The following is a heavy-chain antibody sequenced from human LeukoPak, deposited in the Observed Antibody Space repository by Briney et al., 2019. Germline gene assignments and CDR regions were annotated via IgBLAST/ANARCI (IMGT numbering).Heavy chain of an antibody. CDR3: AKEEIAAAGTIDP. V-gene: IGHV3-23*01. CDR1: GFTFRSYA. J-gene: IGHJ5*02. CDR2: FSGSDGTT. D-gene: IGHD6-13*01. Sequence: GGSLRLSCAASGFTFRSYALSWVRQAPGKGLEWLAAFSGSDGTTYYADSVKGRFTISRDNSKNTLYLQMNSLRAEDTAVYYCAKEEIAAAGTIDPWGQGTLVTVSS.